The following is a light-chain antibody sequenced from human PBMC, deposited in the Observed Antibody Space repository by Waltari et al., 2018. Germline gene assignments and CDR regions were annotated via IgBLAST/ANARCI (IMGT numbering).Light chain of an antibody. CDR3: MQRIEFPYT. CDR2: TLS. V-gene: IGKV2-40*01. Sequence: DIVMTQTPLSLPVTPGEPASISCRSSQSLFDSDDGNTYLDWYLQKPGQSPHLLIYTLSYRASVVPDRVSVSGSGTDFTLEITRVEAEDVGIYYCMQRIEFPYTFGQGTKLEIK. CDR1: QSLFDSDDGNTY. J-gene: IGKJ2*01.